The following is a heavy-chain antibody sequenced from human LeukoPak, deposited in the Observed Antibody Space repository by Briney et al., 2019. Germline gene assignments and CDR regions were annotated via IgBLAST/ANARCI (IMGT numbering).Heavy chain of an antibody. CDR3: ARATVYCSGGSCYSDYFDY. CDR1: GFTFSSYG. D-gene: IGHD2-15*01. V-gene: IGHV3-30*03. CDR2: ISYDGSNK. J-gene: IGHJ4*02. Sequence: PGGSLRLSCAASGFTFSSYGMHWVRQAPGKGLEWVAVISYDGSNKYYADSVKGRFTISRDNSKNTLYLQMNSLRAEDTAVYYCARATVYCSGGSCYSDYFDYWGQGTLVTVSS.